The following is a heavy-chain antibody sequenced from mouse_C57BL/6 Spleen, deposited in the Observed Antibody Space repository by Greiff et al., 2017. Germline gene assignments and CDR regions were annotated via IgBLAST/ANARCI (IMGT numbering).Heavy chain of an antibody. CDR2: ISSGSSTI. CDR3: ARIPLGRNWYFDV. D-gene: IGHD4-1*01. J-gene: IGHJ1*03. Sequence: EVKLVESGGGLVKPGGSLKLSCAASGFTFSDYGMHWVRQAPEKGLEWVAYISSGSSTIYYADTVKGRFTISRDNAKNTLFLQMTSLRSEDTAMYYCARIPLGRNWYFDVWGTGTTVTVSS. V-gene: IGHV5-17*01. CDR1: GFTFSDYG.